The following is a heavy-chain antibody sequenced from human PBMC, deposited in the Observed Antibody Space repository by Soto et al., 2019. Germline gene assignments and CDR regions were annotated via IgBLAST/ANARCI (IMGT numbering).Heavy chain of an antibody. J-gene: IGHJ3*02. CDR2: ISASYST. Sequence: GGSLRLSCAASGFTFNTYAMSWVRQAPGKGLEWVSAISASYSTYYADSVKGRFTISRDNSMNALYLQMNSLRIEDTAVYYCAHPRGYGVFDAYDIWGQGTMVTVSS. D-gene: IGHD4-17*01. V-gene: IGHV3-23*01. CDR3: AHPRGYGVFDAYDI. CDR1: GFTFNTYA.